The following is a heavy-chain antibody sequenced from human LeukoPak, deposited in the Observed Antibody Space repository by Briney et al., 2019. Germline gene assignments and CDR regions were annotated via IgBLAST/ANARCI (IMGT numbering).Heavy chain of an antibody. V-gene: IGHV4-61*01. Sequence: SETLSLTCTVSGVSISSSSYYWSWIRQPPGKGLEWIGYIYYSGGTNYNPSLKSRVTISVDTSKNQFSLKLSSVTAADTAVYYCARGTYCSGGSCYEEYNWFDPWGQGTLVTVSS. CDR1: GVSISSSSYY. J-gene: IGHJ5*02. CDR2: IYYSGGT. CDR3: ARGTYCSGGSCYEEYNWFDP. D-gene: IGHD2-15*01.